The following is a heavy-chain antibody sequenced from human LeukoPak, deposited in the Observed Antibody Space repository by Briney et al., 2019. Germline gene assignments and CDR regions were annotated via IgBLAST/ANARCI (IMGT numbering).Heavy chain of an antibody. CDR1: GDSVSSNSAA. J-gene: IGHJ6*02. V-gene: IGHV6-1*01. Sequence: SQTLSLTCAISGDSVSSNSAAWNWIRQSPSRGLEWLGRTYYRSNWYYDYALSLESRMTINADTSENRISLHLNSLTPEDTAVYFCARDPTSCATPVSYAMDVWGQGTTVTVAS. CDR3: ARDPTSCATPVSYAMDV. D-gene: IGHD2-2*01. CDR2: TYYRSNWYY.